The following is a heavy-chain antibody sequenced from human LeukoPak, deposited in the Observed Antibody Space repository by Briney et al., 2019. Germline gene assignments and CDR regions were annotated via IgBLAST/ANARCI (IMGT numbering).Heavy chain of an antibody. D-gene: IGHD2-15*01. Sequence: SETLSLTCTVSGVSISSSNSYWGWIRQPPGKGLEWIGSIYHSGSTYYNPSLKSRVTISVDTSKNQFSLKLSSVTAADTAVYYCARDRRGYCSGGSCFDDAFDIWGQGTMVTVSS. CDR3: ARDRRGYCSGGSCFDDAFDI. CDR1: GVSISSSNSY. V-gene: IGHV4-39*07. J-gene: IGHJ3*02. CDR2: IYHSGST.